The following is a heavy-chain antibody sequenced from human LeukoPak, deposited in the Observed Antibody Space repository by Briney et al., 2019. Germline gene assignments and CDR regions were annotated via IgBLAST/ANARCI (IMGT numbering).Heavy chain of an antibody. J-gene: IGHJ5*02. V-gene: IGHV1-69*01. CDR1: GGTFSSYA. CDR3: ARDRGIAEADSFDP. Sequence: SVKVSCKASGGTFSSYAISWVRQAPGQGLEWMGGIIPIFGTANYAQKFQGRVTITADESTSTAYMELSSLRSEDTAVYYCARDRGIAEADSFDPWGQGTLVTVSS. CDR2: IIPIFGTA. D-gene: IGHD6-13*01.